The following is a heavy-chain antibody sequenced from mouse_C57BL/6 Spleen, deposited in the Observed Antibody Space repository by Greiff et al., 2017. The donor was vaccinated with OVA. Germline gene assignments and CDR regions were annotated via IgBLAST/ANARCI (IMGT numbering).Heavy chain of an antibody. CDR1: GYTFTSYW. Sequence: QVQLQQPGAELVKPGASVKMSCKASGYTFTSYWITWVKQRPGQGLEWIGDIYPGSGSTNYNEKFKSKATLTVDTSSSTAYMQLSSLTSEDSAVYYCARKELGYYDWYFDVWGTGTTVTVSS. CDR3: ARKELGYYDWYFDV. V-gene: IGHV1-55*01. J-gene: IGHJ1*03. D-gene: IGHD2-1*01. CDR2: IYPGSGST.